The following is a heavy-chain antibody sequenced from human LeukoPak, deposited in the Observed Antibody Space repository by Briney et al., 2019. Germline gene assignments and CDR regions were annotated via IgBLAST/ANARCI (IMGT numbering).Heavy chain of an antibody. CDR2: ISSRSSYI. CDR3: ASSYEYGSGSYYD. V-gene: IGHV3-21*01. CDR1: GFTFSSYS. Sequence: GGSLRLSCAASGFTFSSYSMNWVRQAPGKGLEWVSSISSRSSYIYYADSVKGRFTISRDKSKNTLYLQMNSLRAEDTAVYYCASSYEYGSGSYYDWGQGTLVTVSS. D-gene: IGHD3-10*01. J-gene: IGHJ4*02.